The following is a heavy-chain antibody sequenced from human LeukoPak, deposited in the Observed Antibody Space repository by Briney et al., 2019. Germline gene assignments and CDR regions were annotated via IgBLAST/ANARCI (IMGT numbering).Heavy chain of an antibody. CDR2: IASGGDYI. CDR1: GFTFNTFN. D-gene: IGHD3-9*01. CDR3: ARGHYDVLAASYKWTPDY. J-gene: IGHJ4*02. Sequence: GGSLRLSCAASGFTFNTFNMNWVRQAPGKGLEWVSSIASGGDYIYYADSVKGRFTTSRDNAKNPLSLQLNSLRVEDTAVYYCARGHYDVLAASYKWTPDYWGQGTLVTVSS. V-gene: IGHV3-21*01.